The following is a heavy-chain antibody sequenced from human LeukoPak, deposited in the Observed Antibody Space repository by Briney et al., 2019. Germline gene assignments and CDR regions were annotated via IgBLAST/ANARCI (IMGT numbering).Heavy chain of an antibody. Sequence: GGSLRLSCAASGFTFSNYWMHWVRQVPGKGLVCVSRINIDGTSTSYADSVKGRFTISRDNAKNALYLQMNSLRAEDTAVYYCARGQLWFWGPTDIWGQGTMVTVSS. CDR3: ARGQLWFWGPTDI. D-gene: IGHD5-18*01. V-gene: IGHV3-74*01. J-gene: IGHJ3*02. CDR2: INIDGTST. CDR1: GFTFSNYW.